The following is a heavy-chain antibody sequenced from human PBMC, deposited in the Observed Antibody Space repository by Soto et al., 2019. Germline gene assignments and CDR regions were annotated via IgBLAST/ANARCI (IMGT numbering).Heavy chain of an antibody. CDR1: GYTFTSYG. V-gene: IGHV1-18*01. CDR2: ISAYNGNT. CDR3: ARVGLRYFDWLLGDDY. J-gene: IGHJ4*02. D-gene: IGHD3-9*01. Sequence: ASVKVTFKASGYTFTSYGISWVRQAPGQGLEWMGWISAYNGNTNYAQKLQGRVTMTTDTSTSTAYMELRSLRSDDTAVYYCARVGLRYFDWLLGDDYWGQGTLVTVSS.